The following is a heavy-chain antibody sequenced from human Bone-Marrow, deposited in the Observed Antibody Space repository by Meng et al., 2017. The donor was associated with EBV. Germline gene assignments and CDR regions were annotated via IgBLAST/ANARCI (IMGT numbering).Heavy chain of an antibody. Sequence: QAQLGHLGATVKSTGASVNVSCKASGYPFTSYGMSWVRQAPGQGLEWMGWISAYNGNTNYAQKLQGRVTMTTDTSTSTAYMELRSLRSDDTAVYYCARLRIVGATSHYFDYWGQGTLVTVSS. V-gene: IGHV1-18*01. CDR1: GYPFTSYG. D-gene: IGHD1-26*01. CDR3: ARLRIVGATSHYFDY. J-gene: IGHJ4*02. CDR2: ISAYNGNT.